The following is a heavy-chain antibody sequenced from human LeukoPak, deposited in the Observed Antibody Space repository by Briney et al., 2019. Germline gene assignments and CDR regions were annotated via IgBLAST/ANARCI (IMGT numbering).Heavy chain of an antibody. V-gene: IGHV3-15*01. CDR3: TIGIHYYGSGSYYLDY. Sequence: GGSLRLSCAASGFTFSNAWMSWVRQAPGKGLEWVGRIKSKTDGGTTDYAAPVKGRFTISRDDSKNTLYLQMNSLKTEDTAVYYCTIGIHYYGSGSYYLDYWGQGTLVTVSS. J-gene: IGHJ4*02. CDR1: GFTFSNAW. CDR2: IKSKTDGGTT. D-gene: IGHD3-10*01.